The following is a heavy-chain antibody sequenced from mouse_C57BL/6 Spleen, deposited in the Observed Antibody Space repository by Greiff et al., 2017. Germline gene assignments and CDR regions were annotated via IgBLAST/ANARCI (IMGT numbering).Heavy chain of an antibody. J-gene: IGHJ4*01. Sequence: QVQLQQSGPELVKPGASVKISCKASGYAFSSSWMNWVKQRPGKGLEWIGRIYPGAGDTNYNGQFKGKATMTADNSSSTAYMQLSSLTPEDSAVYFCASDYGSGYHYSMDYWGQGTSVTVSS. CDR2: IYPGAGDT. CDR3: ASDYGSGYHYSMDY. D-gene: IGHD1-1*01. V-gene: IGHV1-82*01. CDR1: GYAFSSSW.